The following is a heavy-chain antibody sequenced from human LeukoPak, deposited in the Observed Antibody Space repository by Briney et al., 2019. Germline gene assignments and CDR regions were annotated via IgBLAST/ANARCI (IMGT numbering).Heavy chain of an antibody. V-gene: IGHV4-59*08. Sequence: SETLSLTCTVSGGSISSYYWSWIRQPPGKGLEWIGYISYSGSTNYNPSLKSRLTISVDTSKNQFSVKLSSVTAADTAVYYCARRGQRLASYWYFDLWGRGTLVAVSS. CDR3: ARRGQRLASYWYFDL. CDR2: ISYSGST. D-gene: IGHD6-25*01. J-gene: IGHJ2*01. CDR1: GGSISSYY.